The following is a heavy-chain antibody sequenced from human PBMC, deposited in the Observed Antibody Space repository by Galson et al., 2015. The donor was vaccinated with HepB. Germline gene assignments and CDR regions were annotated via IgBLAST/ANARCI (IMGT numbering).Heavy chain of an antibody. Sequence: SLRLSCAASGFTFNTYDMNWVRQAPGKGLEWISYIRVNGRNKDYAASVRGRFTISRDNAKNSLYLQMDSLRDDDTAVYYCASSSPIRTCLFGVVDYRGQGDLGPVSS. CDR2: IRVNGRNK. D-gene: IGHD3-3*01. CDR3: ASSSPIRTCLFGVVDY. V-gene: IGHV3-48*02. CDR1: GFTFNTYD. J-gene: IGHJ4*02.